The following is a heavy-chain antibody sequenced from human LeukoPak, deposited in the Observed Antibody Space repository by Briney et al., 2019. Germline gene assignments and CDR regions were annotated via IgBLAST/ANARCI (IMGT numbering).Heavy chain of an antibody. V-gene: IGHV1-69*06. D-gene: IGHD4-17*01. CDR3: ARDHYGETYNWFDP. J-gene: IGHJ5*02. Sequence: ANYAQKFQGRVTITADKSTSTAYMELSSLRSEDTAVYYCARDHYGETYNWFDPWGQGTLVTVSS. CDR2: A.